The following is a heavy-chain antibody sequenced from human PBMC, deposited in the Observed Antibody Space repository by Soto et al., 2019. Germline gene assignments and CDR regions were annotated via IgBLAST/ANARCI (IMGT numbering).Heavy chain of an antibody. D-gene: IGHD3-10*01. CDR1: GFTFSSYD. J-gene: IGHJ4*02. CDR3: AKDLGGQCRLS. V-gene: IGHV3-30*02. CDR2: ISCEGSNK. Sequence: GGSMRRSCAASGFTFSSYDMHWVHQAPGKGLEWVAFISCEGSNKKYADSVKGRFTISRDNSKNTLYLQMNSLTTEDTGVYDCAKDLGGQCRLSWDQGTLVAVSS.